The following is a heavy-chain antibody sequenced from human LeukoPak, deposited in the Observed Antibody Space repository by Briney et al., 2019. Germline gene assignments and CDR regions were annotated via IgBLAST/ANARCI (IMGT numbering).Heavy chain of an antibody. V-gene: IGHV4-61*01. CDR3: ARDRGPAVGYDY. Sequence: PSETLSLTCTVSGGSISSSSYYWGWIRQPPGKGLEWIGYIYYSGSTNYNPSLKSRVTISVDTSKNQFSLKLSSVTAADTAVYYCARDRGPAVGYDYWGQGTLVTVSS. D-gene: IGHD2-2*01. CDR1: GGSISSSSYY. J-gene: IGHJ4*02. CDR2: IYYSGST.